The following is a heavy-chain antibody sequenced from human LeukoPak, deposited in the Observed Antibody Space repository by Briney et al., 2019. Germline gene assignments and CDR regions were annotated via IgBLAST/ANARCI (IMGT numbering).Heavy chain of an antibody. CDR3: ARGIDY. J-gene: IGHJ4*02. CDR1: GFTVSSNY. CDR2: IYSGGYT. Sequence: GGSLRLSCKVSGFTVSSNYMSWVRQAPGKGLEWVSIIYSGGYTHYADSVKGRFAISRDSPKNTLYLQMNSLRAEDMAVYYCARGIDYWGQGTLVTVSS. V-gene: IGHV3-66*02.